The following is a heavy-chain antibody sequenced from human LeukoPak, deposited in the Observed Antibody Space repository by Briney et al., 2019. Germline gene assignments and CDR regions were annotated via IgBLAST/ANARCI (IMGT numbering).Heavy chain of an antibody. Sequence: VASVRLSCKASGGTFSNYPMIWVRQAPGRGLEWLGGISPIYGSANYAVMFQGRITLTGHKSTATAYMELRRLTSDETAMYFCATHTGGYNYWWFDIWGQGTLVSVSS. V-gene: IGHV1-69*06. D-gene: IGHD5-24*01. CDR1: GGTFSNYP. CDR2: ISPIYGSA. CDR3: ATHTGGYNYWWFDI. J-gene: IGHJ5*02.